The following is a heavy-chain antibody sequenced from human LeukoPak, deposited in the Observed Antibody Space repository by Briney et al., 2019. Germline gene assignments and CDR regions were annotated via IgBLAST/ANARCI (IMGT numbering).Heavy chain of an antibody. V-gene: IGHV5-51*01. CDR1: GYSFTNSW. CDR2: IYPGDSET. D-gene: IGHD6-13*01. CDR3: ARRDSSSRDWFDP. J-gene: IGHJ5*02. Sequence: GESLKISCKDSGYSFTNSWIAWVRQMPGKGLEWMGIIYPGDSETRYSPSFQGQVTISADKSINTAYRQWSSLKASDTAIYYCARRDSSSRDWFDPWGQGTLVTVSS.